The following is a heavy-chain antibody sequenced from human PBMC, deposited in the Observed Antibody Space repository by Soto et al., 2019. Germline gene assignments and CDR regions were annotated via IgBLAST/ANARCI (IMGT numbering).Heavy chain of an antibody. CDR1: GFICSSYG. J-gene: IGHJ3*02. CDR3: AKATATGGGAFDI. Sequence: GGSLRLSCVASGFICSSYGMSWVRQAPGKGLEWVSTILVDGRTFYVDSVKGRFTISRDSSQNTVYLQMNSLTAGDTALYYCAKATATGGGAFDICGQGTMVTVS. V-gene: IGHV3-23*01. D-gene: IGHD2-8*02. CDR2: ILVDGRT.